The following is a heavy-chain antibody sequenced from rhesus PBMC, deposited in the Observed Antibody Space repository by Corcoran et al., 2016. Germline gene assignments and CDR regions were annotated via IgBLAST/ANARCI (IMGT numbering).Heavy chain of an antibody. CDR1: GGSISRNY. D-gene: IGHD5-12*01. CDR3: AKGYSYSLGFDY. J-gene: IGHJ4*01. V-gene: IGHV4-147*01. Sequence: QVQLQESGPGLVKPSETLSPTCAVSGGSISRNYWSWIRQPPGKGLEWIGRIYGSSGSTSYNPSLTSRVTISTDTSKNQFSLKLSSVTAADTAVYYCAKGYSYSLGFDYWGQGVLVTVSS. CDR2: IYGSSGST.